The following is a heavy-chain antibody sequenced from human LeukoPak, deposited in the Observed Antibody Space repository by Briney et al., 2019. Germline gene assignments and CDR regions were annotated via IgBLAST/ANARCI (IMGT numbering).Heavy chain of an antibody. J-gene: IGHJ6*02. CDR3: ARDTRLERRRYYYYGMDV. CDR1: GFTFSSYS. D-gene: IGHD1-1*01. V-gene: IGHV3-21*01. CDR2: ISSSSSYI. Sequence: GSLRLSCAASGFTFSSYSMYWVRQAPGKGLEWVSSISSSSSYIYYADSVKGRFTISRDNAKNSLYLQMNSLRAEDTAVYYCARDTRLERRRYYYYGMDVWGQGTTVTASS.